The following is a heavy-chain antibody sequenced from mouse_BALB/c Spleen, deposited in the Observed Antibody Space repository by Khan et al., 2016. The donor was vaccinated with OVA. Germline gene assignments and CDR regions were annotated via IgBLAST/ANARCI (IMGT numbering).Heavy chain of an antibody. CDR2: INPSNGGT. CDR1: GYIFTNYY. CDR3: ARTGYGSPFAY. Sequence: VELVESGAELVKPGASVKLSCKASGYIFTNYYMYWVKQRPGQGPEWIGGINPSNGGTHFNEKFKNKATLTVDKSSSSAFMQLSSLTSEDSAVYYCARTGYGSPFAYWGQGTLVTVSA. V-gene: IGHV1S81*02. D-gene: IGHD1-1*02. J-gene: IGHJ3*01.